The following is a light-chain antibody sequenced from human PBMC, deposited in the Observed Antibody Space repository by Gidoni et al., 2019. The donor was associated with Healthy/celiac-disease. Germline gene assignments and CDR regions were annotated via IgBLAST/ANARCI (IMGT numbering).Light chain of an antibody. CDR3: QQYGSSPPLT. J-gene: IGKJ4*01. CDR2: GAS. CDR1: QSVSSSN. V-gene: IGKV3-20*01. Sequence: IVLTQSPCTLSLSPGERATLSCSASQSVSSSNLPWYQQKPGQAPRLLSYGASSTATAIPDRCSGSGSGTDFTRTISRLEPEDVAVYYCQQYGSSPPLTFGGGTKVEIK.